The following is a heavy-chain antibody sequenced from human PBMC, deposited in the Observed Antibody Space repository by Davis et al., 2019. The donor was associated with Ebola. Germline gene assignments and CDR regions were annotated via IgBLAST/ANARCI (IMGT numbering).Heavy chain of an antibody. V-gene: IGHV3-23*01. CDR1: GFTFSNYA. CDR3: ARDADTSAQHWFFDL. Sequence: GESLKISCVASGFTFSNYAMTWVRQAPGKGLEWVSSISGGAGTKYYAESVKGRFTISRDNSKNTQSLQMDTLRAEDTAVYYCARDADTSAQHWFFDLWGRGTLVTVSS. D-gene: IGHD1-26*01. J-gene: IGHJ2*01. CDR2: ISGGAGTK.